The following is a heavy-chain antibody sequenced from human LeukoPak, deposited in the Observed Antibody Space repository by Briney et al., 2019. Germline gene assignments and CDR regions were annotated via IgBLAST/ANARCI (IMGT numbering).Heavy chain of an antibody. V-gene: IGHV4-59*01. J-gene: IGHJ4*02. Sequence: SETLSLTCTVSGGSISSYYWGWIRQPPGKGLEWIGYIYYSGSTNYNPSLKSRVTISVDTSKNQFSLKLSSVTAADTAVYYCARAATSSGWYIGYWGQGTLVTVSS. CDR2: IYYSGST. CDR1: GGSISSYY. D-gene: IGHD6-19*01. CDR3: ARAATSSGWYIGY.